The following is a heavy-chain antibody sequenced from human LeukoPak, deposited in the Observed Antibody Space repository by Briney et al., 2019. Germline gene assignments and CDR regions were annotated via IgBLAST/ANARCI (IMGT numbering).Heavy chain of an antibody. V-gene: IGHV1-2*02. Sequence: GASVNVSCKASGYTFPRHHIHWVRQAPGQGLEWMGWINPKNGGTNYAQKFQGRVTMTRDTSINTAFMELSRLNSDDTAVYFCARDGYGGNSFDYWGQGTLVTVSS. D-gene: IGHD4-23*01. CDR3: ARDGYGGNSFDY. CDR2: INPKNGGT. CDR1: GYTFPRHH. J-gene: IGHJ4*02.